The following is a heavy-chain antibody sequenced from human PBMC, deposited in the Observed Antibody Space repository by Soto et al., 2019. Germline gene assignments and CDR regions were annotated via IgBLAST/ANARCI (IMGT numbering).Heavy chain of an antibody. D-gene: IGHD2-21*01. CDR3: THTPFFGDKLDY. CDR1: GFSLNTGGVG. CDR2: IYWDDDK. V-gene: IGHV2-5*02. Sequence: QITLKESGPTLVKPTQTLTLTCTFSGFSLNTGGVGVGWIRQPPGKALEWLAVIYWDDDKRYSPSLKSRPTSSKDTSKNQVVLTMTNMDPVDTATYYCTHTPFFGDKLDYWGQGALVTVSS. J-gene: IGHJ4*02.